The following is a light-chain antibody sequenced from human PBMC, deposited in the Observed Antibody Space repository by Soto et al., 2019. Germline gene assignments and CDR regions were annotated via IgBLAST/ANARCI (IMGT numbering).Light chain of an antibody. Sequence: QSALTQPASVSGSPGQSITISCTGTSSDVGGYNYVSWCQQHPGKAPKVIIFEVSNRPSGVSNRFSGSKSGNTASLTISGLQAEDEADYYCSAYTGSSIPVVFGGGTKLTVL. V-gene: IGLV2-14*01. CDR3: SAYTGSSIPVV. J-gene: IGLJ2*01. CDR2: EVS. CDR1: SSDVGGYNY.